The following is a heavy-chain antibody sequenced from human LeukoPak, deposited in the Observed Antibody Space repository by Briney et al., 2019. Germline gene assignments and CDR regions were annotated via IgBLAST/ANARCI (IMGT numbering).Heavy chain of an antibody. CDR1: GGSISSSNW. CDR3: ARNYWGNAFDI. J-gene: IGHJ3*02. Sequence: SETLSLTCAVSGGSISSSNWWSWVRQPPGKGLEWIGFFYYSGSTNYNPSLKSRVTISIDTSKNQFSLKLSSVTAADTAVYYCARNYWGNAFDIWGQGTMVTVSS. CDR2: FYYSGST. V-gene: IGHV4-4*02. D-gene: IGHD3-16*01.